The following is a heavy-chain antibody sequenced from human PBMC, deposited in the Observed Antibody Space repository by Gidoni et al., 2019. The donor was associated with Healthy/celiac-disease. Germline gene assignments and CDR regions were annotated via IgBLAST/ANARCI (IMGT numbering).Heavy chain of an antibody. J-gene: IGHJ4*02. D-gene: IGHD6-6*01. CDR1: GFTFSSYS. CDR3: ARVAAPYYFDY. Sequence: EVQLVESGGGLVQPGGSLRLSWPASGFTFSSYSMSWVRQAPGKGLEWVSYISSSSSTIYYADSVKGRFTISRDNAKNSLYLQMNSLRAEDTAVYYCARVAAPYYFDYWGQGTLVTVSS. CDR2: ISSSSSTI. V-gene: IGHV3-48*01.